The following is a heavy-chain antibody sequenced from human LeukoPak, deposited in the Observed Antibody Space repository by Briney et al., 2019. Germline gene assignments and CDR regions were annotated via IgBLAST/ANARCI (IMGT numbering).Heavy chain of an antibody. CDR1: GFTFGSHW. CDR2: INNNGAKT. V-gene: IGHV3-23*01. Sequence: PGGSLRLSCATSGFTFGSHWMTWVRQAPGKGLEWVSGINNNGAKTYYADFVKGRFTISRDNSKNTLYLQMNSLRDEDTALYYCAKEYTNSWFTSLNWGQGTLVTVSS. J-gene: IGHJ4*02. CDR3: AKEYTNSWFTSLN. D-gene: IGHD6-13*01.